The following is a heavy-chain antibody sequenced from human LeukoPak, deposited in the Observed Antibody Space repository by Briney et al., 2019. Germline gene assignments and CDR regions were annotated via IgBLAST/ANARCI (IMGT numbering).Heavy chain of an antibody. J-gene: IGHJ4*02. CDR2: LSAYSGNT. D-gene: IGHD4-11*01. CDR3: ARGVSYRVYYFDY. V-gene: IGHV1-18*01. CDR1: GYTFRRYG. Sequence: GASVKVSCKASGYTFRRYGIRWVRQARGKGREGMGWLSAYSGNTNYAQKLQGRVTMTTDTSTSTAYMELRSLRSDDTAVYYCARGVSYRVYYFDYWGQGTLVTVSS.